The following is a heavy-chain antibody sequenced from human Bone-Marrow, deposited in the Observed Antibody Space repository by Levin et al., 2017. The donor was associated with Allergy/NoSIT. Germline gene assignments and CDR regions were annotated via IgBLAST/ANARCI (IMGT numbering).Heavy chain of an antibody. CDR1: GFIFSDYT. V-gene: IGHV3-30-3*01. D-gene: IGHD3-3*01. CDR2: ISYDGGNQ. J-gene: IGHJ5*02. Sequence: GESLKISCAASGFIFSDYTLHWLRQTPGKGLEWVASISYDGGNQLYADSVKGRFTISRDNSKNTLYLQMNSLRAEDMALYYCARDAYLRLNNDFWSRNFFDPWGQGTLVTVSS. CDR3: ARDAYLRLNNDFWSRNFFDP.